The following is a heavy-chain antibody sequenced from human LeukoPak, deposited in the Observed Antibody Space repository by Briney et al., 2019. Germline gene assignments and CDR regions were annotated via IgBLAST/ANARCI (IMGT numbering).Heavy chain of an antibody. CDR1: GFTFSSYV. Sequence: RPGVSLRLSCAASGFTFSSYVMNWVRQAPGKGLEWVSSISGSGGSAYYADSVKGRFTISRDNSKNTLYLQMNSLRAEDTAVYYCAKDRRTTGTTDLGSFGYWGQGTLVTVSS. CDR2: ISGSGGSA. D-gene: IGHD1-1*01. V-gene: IGHV3-23*01. CDR3: AKDRRTTGTTDLGSFGY. J-gene: IGHJ4*02.